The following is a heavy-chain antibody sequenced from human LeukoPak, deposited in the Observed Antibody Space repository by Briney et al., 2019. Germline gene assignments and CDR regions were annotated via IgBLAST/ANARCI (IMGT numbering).Heavy chain of an antibody. V-gene: IGHV4-30-4*01. Sequence: PSETLSLTCTVSGGSISSGDYYWSWIRQPPGKGLEWIGYIYYSGSTYYNPSLKSRVTISVDTSKNQFSLKLSSVTAADTAVYYCARAALRYPNLFDYWGQGTLVTVSS. CDR3: ARAALRYPNLFDY. D-gene: IGHD1-26*01. CDR2: IYYSGST. CDR1: GGSISSGDYY. J-gene: IGHJ4*02.